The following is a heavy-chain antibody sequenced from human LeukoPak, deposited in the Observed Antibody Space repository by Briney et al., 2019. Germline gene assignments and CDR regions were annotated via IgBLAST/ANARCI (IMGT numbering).Heavy chain of an antibody. CDR2: TSSNGGST. Sequence: AGSLRLSCAASGFTFSSYAMHWVRQPPGKGLEYVSATSSNGGSTYYANSVKGRFTIYRDNSKNTPYLQMGSLRAEDMAMYYCAIVGRRLTMVRGVLGRPLDCWGQGTLVTVSS. CDR3: AIVGRRLTMVRGVLGRPLDC. J-gene: IGHJ4*02. D-gene: IGHD3-10*01. CDR1: GFTFSSYA. V-gene: IGHV3-64*01.